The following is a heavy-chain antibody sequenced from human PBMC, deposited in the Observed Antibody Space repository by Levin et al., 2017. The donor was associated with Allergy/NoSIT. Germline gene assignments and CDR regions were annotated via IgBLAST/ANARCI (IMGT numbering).Heavy chain of an antibody. J-gene: IGHJ6*02. CDR3: ARYCNGGTCYPTGVDV. CDR1: GYTFTNYG. CDR2: ISSNSDNT. V-gene: IGHV1-18*01. Sequence: PLASVKVSCKASGYTFTNYGISWVRQAPGQGLEWMGWISSNSDNTNYAQKFQGRVIMTTDTSTSTAYMELSSLRSDDTAVYYCARYCNGGTCYPTGVDVWGQGTTVTVSS. D-gene: IGHD2-15*01.